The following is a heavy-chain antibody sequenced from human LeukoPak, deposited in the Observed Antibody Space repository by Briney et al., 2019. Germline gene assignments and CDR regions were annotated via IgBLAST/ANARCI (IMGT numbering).Heavy chain of an antibody. Sequence: GGSLRLSCAASGFTFSSYGMHWVRQAPGKGLEWVAFIRYDGSNKYYADSVKGRFTISRDNSKNTLYLQMNSLRAEDTAVYYCAKVRIPERYYDFWSGYYYYYYMDVWGKGTTVTASS. CDR1: GFTFSSYG. V-gene: IGHV3-30*02. CDR3: AKVRIPERYYDFWSGYYYYYYMDV. CDR2: IRYDGSNK. D-gene: IGHD3-3*01. J-gene: IGHJ6*03.